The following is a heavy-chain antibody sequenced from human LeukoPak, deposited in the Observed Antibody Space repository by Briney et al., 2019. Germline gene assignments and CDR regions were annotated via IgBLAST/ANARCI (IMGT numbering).Heavy chain of an antibody. D-gene: IGHD6-13*01. CDR3: ARDLEQQMVLGRFDP. Sequence: SGGSLRLSCAASGFTFSDYYMSWIRQAPGKGLEWISHISGSGNTIYQADSVKGRFTISRDNAKNSLFLQMNSLRADDTAVYYCARDLEQQMVLGRFDPWGQGTLVIVSS. V-gene: IGHV3-11*01. CDR1: GFTFSDYY. J-gene: IGHJ5*02. CDR2: ISGSGNTI.